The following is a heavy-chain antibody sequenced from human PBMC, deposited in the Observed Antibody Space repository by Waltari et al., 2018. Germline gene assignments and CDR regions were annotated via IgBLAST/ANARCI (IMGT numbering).Heavy chain of an antibody. V-gene: IGHV7-4-1*02. Sequence: QVQLVQSGSELKKPGASVKVSCKASGYNFSKYEVNWVRQVPGQGLEWMGWIDARGKPTYAPKFTGRLVCSVDTGVSTEYLEISSLSAEDTAIYYCARGLSNTSFGVVWNWFDPWGQGTVVIVSS. D-gene: IGHD3-3*01. J-gene: IGHJ5*01. CDR1: GYNFSKYE. CDR3: ARGLSNTSFGVVWNWFDP. CDR2: IDARGKP.